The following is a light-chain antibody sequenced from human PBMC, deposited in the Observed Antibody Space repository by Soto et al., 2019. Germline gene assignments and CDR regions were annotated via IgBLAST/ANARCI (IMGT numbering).Light chain of an antibody. Sequence: EIVLTQSPATLSLSPGERATLSCRASQSVSSYLAWYQQKAGQAPRLLIYDASNRATGIPARFSGSGSGTDFTRTISRLKPEDFAVYYCQQRSSWPRTFGLGTKVEI. V-gene: IGKV3-11*01. CDR2: DAS. CDR3: QQRSSWPRT. J-gene: IGKJ1*01. CDR1: QSVSSY.